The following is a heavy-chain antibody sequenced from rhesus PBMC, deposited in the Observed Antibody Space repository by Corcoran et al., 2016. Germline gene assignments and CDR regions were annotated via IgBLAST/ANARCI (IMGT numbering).Heavy chain of an antibody. V-gene: IGHV3S5*01. Sequence: EVQLVESGGGLVQPGGSLRLSCAASGFTFSSYDMSWVRQAPGTGLEWVSYISNGGGSTYSADSVKGRCTIARDNSKNTLSLQMNSRRAEDTAVYYCAKVSDSSYMYVDYWGQGVLVTVSS. CDR2: ISNGGGST. D-gene: IGHD3-28*01. CDR1: GFTFSSYD. J-gene: IGHJ4*01. CDR3: AKVSDSSYMYVDY.